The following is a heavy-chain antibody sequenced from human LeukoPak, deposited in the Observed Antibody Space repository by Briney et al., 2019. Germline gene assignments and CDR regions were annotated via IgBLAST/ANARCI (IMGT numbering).Heavy chain of an antibody. CDR1: GGSISSSSYY. D-gene: IGHD6-13*01. V-gene: IGHV4-39*07. J-gene: IGHJ5*02. CDR2: INHSGST. CDR3: ARVPPKGKQQLRGVDP. Sequence: SETLSLTCTVSGGSISSSSYYWSWIRQPPGKGLEWIGEINHSGSTNYNPSLKSRVTISVDTSKNQFSLKLSSVTAADTAVYYCARVPPKGKQQLRGVDPWGQGTLVTVSS.